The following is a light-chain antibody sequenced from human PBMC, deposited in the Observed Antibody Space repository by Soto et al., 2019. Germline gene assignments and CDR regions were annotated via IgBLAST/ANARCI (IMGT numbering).Light chain of an antibody. J-gene: IGKJ1*01. V-gene: IGKV3-15*01. CDR2: AAS. CDR1: QSVSSK. Sequence: IVMKQSPATLSVSTGERATLSCRASQSVSSKLAWYQQKPGQPPRLLIYAASTRATGIPVRFSGSGSGTDFTLTISSLQPEDFATYYCQQSYSTPQPFGQGTNVDIK. CDR3: QQSYSTPQP.